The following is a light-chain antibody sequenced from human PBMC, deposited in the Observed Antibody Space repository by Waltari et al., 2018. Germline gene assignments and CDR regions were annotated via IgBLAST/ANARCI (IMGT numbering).Light chain of an antibody. CDR3: QKYGTIPAT. CDR2: DAA. V-gene: IGKV3-20*01. CDR1: QSISRY. Sequence: EIMLTQSPGILSLSPGERATLSCRASQSISRYSAWYQQKPGQAPRLLIYDAASRATGIPDRFSGSGSGTDFSLTISRLEPEDSAVYYCQKYGTIPATFGQGTKVEIK. J-gene: IGKJ1*01.